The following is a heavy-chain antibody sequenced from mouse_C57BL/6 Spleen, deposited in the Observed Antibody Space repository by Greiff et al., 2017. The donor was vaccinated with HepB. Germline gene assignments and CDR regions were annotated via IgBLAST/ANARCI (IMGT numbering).Heavy chain of an antibody. CDR3: ARSDYGSSYDYYAMDY. CDR2: IYPGDGDT. Sequence: VQLQQPGAELVKPGASVKISCKASGYAFSSYWMNWVKQRPGKGLEWIGQIYPGDGDTNYKGKFKGKATLTADKSSSTAYMQLSSLTSEDSAVYFCARSDYGSSYDYYAMDYWGQGTSVTVSS. D-gene: IGHD1-1*01. CDR1: GYAFSSYW. J-gene: IGHJ4*01. V-gene: IGHV1-80*01.